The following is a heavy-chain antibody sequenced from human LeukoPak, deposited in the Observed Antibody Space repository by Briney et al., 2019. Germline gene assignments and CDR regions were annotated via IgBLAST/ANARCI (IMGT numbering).Heavy chain of an antibody. CDR2: ISYDGSNK. J-gene: IGHJ6*02. Sequence: GRSLRLSCAASGFTFSSYGMHWVRQAPGKGLEWVAVISYDGSNKYYADSVKGRFTISRDNSKHTLYLQMNSLRAEDTAVYYCTTMIVVVIPPEGMDVWGQGTTVTVSS. D-gene: IGHD3-22*01. CDR3: TTMIVVVIPPEGMDV. CDR1: GFTFSSYG. V-gene: IGHV3-30*03.